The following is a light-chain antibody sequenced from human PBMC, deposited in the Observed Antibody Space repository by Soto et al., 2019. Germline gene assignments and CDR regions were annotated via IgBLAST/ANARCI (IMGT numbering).Light chain of an antibody. CDR2: KAS. Sequence: DIQMTQSPSSLSASVGDRVTITCRASQGISSWLAWYQQKPGKAPKLLIYKASSLQSGVPSRFSGSGSGTEYTLTISSLQPDDFATYYCHQYKTYWTFGHGTKVDIK. CDR1: QGISSW. J-gene: IGKJ1*01. V-gene: IGKV1-5*03. CDR3: HQYKTYWT.